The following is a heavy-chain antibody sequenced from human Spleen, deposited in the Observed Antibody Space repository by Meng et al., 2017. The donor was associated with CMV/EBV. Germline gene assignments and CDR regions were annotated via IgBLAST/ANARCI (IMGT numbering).Heavy chain of an antibody. CDR2: ISGSGGST. Sequence: GESLRLSCAASGFTFSTFAMSWVRQGPGKGLEWVSSISGSGGSTYYADSVKGRFIISRDNSKNTLYLQMNSLRADDTAVYYCARTYDILTAFDYWGQGTLVTVSS. D-gene: IGHD3-9*01. V-gene: IGHV3-23*01. CDR3: ARTYDILTAFDY. J-gene: IGHJ4*02. CDR1: GFTFSTFA.